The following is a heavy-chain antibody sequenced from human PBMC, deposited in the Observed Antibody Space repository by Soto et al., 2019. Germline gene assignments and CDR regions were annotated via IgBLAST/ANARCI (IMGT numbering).Heavy chain of an antibody. CDR2: INTGNGNT. V-gene: IGHV1-3*04. CDR1: GYTFTTYA. J-gene: IGHJ4*02. CDR3: ARTYDFDY. Sequence: VASVKVSCKASGYTFTTYAIHWVRQAPGQRLEWMGWINTGNGNTKYSQNFRGRVTITRDTSASTAYMELSSLRSEDTAVYYCARTYDFDYWGQGTLVTVSS.